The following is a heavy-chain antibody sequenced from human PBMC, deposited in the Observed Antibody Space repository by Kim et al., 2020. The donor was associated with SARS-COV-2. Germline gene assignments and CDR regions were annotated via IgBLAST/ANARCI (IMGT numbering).Heavy chain of an antibody. CDR3: ARGGSSGYYSY. V-gene: IGHV4-39*07. Sequence: SETLSLTCTVSGGSISSSSYYWGWIRQPPGKGLEWIGEINHSGSTNYNTSLKSRVTISVDTSKNQFSLKLSSVTAADTAVYYCARGGSSGYYSYWGQGTL. CDR2: INHSGST. J-gene: IGHJ4*02. CDR1: GGSISSSSYY. D-gene: IGHD3-22*01.